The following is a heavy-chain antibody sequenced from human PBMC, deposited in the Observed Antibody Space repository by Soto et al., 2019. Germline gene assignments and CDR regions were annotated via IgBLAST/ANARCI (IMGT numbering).Heavy chain of an antibody. V-gene: IGHV1-46*01. D-gene: IGHD1-26*01. CDR1: RDTFTSYY. Sequence: ASVKVSCKAPRDTFTSYYINWVRQAPGQGLEWMGVINPHGGSTAYAQKFKGRVTLTRGTSASTVYMEVSSLTSEDTAMYYCARSSGGNFGIIIEGTNWFAPWGQGTLVTVSS. J-gene: IGHJ5*02. CDR3: ARSSGGNFGIIIEGTNWFAP. CDR2: INPHGGST.